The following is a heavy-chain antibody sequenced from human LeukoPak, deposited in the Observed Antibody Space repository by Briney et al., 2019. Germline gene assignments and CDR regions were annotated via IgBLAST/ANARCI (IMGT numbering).Heavy chain of an antibody. D-gene: IGHD2-21*02. CDR1: GYSISSGYY. V-gene: IGHV4-38-2*02. CDR2: IYHSGST. J-gene: IGHJ6*02. Sequence: SETLSLTCTVSGYSISSGYYWGWIRQPPGKGLEWIGNIYHSGSTYYNPSLKSRVTISVDTSKNQFSLKLSSVTAADTAIYYCARDVRGCGGDFDDCEYYYNGMDVWGQGTTVTVSS. CDR3: ARDVRGCGGDFDDCEYYYNGMDV.